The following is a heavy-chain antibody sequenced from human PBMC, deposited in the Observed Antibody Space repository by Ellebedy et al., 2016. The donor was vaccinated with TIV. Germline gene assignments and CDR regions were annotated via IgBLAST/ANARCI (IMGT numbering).Heavy chain of an antibody. CDR3: ATMGGGDRRWKDY. CDR1: GYTFTSYY. D-gene: IGHD2-21*01. J-gene: IGHJ4*02. V-gene: IGHV1-46*03. Sequence: ASVKVSXXASGYTFTSYYMHWVRQAPGQGLEWMGIINPSGGSTSYAQKFQGRVTMTRDTSTSTVYMELSSLRSDDTAVYYCATMGGGDRRWKDYWGQGTLVTVSS. CDR2: INPSGGST.